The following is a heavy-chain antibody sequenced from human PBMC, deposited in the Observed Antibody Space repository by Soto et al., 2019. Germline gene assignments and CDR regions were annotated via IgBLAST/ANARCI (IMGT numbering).Heavy chain of an antibody. D-gene: IGHD1-26*01. Sequence: ASVKVSCKASGYPFTTYGINWVRQAPGQGLEWMGWIXPXNGDTNYAQKVQGRVTMTTDTSTTTAYMELRRLRSDDTAVYYCARQYSGAYYIYWGQGTLVTVSS. CDR2: IXPXNGDT. J-gene: IGHJ4*02. CDR3: ARQYSGAYYIY. V-gene: IGHV1-18*04. CDR1: GYPFTTYG.